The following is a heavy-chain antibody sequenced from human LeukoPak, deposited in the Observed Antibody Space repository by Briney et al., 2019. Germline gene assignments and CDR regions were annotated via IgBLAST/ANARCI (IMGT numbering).Heavy chain of an antibody. CDR2: ISSSTDPT. CDR1: GFTFSGFS. D-gene: IGHD2-8*02. Sequence: GGSLRLSCAASGFTFSGFSMNWVRLAPGKGLELVSYISSSTDPTYYADSVKGRFTISRDNAKNTVYLQMNSLRAEDTAIYYCVRGGFCTGRDCRGALDIWGQGTMSTV. J-gene: IGHJ3*02. CDR3: VRGGFCTGRDCRGALDI. V-gene: IGHV3-48*04.